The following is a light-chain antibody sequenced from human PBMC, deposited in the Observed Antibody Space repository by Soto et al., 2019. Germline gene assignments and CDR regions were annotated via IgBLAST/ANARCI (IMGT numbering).Light chain of an antibody. J-gene: IGLJ2*01. CDR1: SSNIGAGYD. CDR3: QSYDSSLSAVV. Sequence: QLVLTQPPSVSGAPGQRVTISCTGSSSNIGAGYDVHWYQQLPGTAPKLLIYVNSNRPSGVPDRFSGSKSGTSASLAITGLQAEDEADYYCQSYDSSLSAVVFGGGTKVTAL. CDR2: VNS. V-gene: IGLV1-40*01.